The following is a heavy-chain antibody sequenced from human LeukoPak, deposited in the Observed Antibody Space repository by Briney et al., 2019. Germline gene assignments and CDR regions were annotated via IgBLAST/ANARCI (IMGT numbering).Heavy chain of an antibody. V-gene: IGHV1-46*01. Sequence: ASVNLSCKASGYTFIDYYMHWVRQAPGQGLEWMGIINPRGGSTSYAQKFQGRGTMTRDTSTSTAYMELSSLRSEDTAVYYCARRTTFYYDSSPHYGYYFDYWGQGTLVTVSS. CDR1: GYTFIDYY. CDR3: ARRTTFYYDSSPHYGYYFDY. D-gene: IGHD3-22*01. J-gene: IGHJ4*02. CDR2: INPRGGST.